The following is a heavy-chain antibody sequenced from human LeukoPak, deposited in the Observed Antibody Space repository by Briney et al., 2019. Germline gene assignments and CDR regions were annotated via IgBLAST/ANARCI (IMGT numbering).Heavy chain of an antibody. D-gene: IGHD4-11*01. J-gene: IGHJ5*02. CDR3: ARSRPRRSQYWFDP. CDR2: MNPNSGNT. Sequence: VASVKVSCKASGYTFTSYDINWVRQATGQGLVWMGWMNPNSGNTGYAQKFQGRVTMTRNTSISTAYMELSSLRSEDTAVYYCARSRPRRSQYWFDPWGQGTLVTVSS. CDR1: GYTFTSYD. V-gene: IGHV1-8*01.